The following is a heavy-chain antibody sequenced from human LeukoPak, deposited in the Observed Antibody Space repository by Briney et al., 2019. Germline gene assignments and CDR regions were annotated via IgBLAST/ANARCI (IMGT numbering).Heavy chain of an antibody. J-gene: IGHJ5*02. CDR1: GYTFTSYG. V-gene: IGHV1-18*01. CDR3: ARASMDDFWSGGGWSDP. CDR2: ISAYNGNT. Sequence: ASVKVSCKASGYTFTSYGISWVRQAPGQGLEWMGWISAYNGNTNYAQKLQGRVTMTTDTSTSTAYMELRSLRSDDTAVYYCARASMDDFWSGGGWSDPWGQGTLVTVSS. D-gene: IGHD3-3*01.